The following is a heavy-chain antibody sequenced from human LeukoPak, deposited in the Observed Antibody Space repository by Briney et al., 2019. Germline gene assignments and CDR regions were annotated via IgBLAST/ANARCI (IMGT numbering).Heavy chain of an antibody. CDR1: GFTFDDYA. J-gene: IGHJ4*02. V-gene: IGHV3-7*01. Sequence: GGSLRLSCAASGFTFDDYAMHWVRQAPGKGLEWVANIKQDGSEKYYVDSVKSRFTISRDNAKNSLYLQMNSLRAEDTAVYYCARDLYRIVVVPHYFDYWGQGTLVTVSS. CDR3: ARDLYRIVVVPHYFDY. CDR2: IKQDGSEK. D-gene: IGHD3-22*01.